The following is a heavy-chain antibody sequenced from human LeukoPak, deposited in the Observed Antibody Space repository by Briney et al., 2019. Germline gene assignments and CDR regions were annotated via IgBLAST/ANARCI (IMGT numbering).Heavy chain of an antibody. V-gene: IGHV3-30*18. D-gene: IGHD3-9*01. Sequence: PGRSLRLSYAASGFTFSSYGMHWARQAPGKGLEWVAVISYDGSNKYYADSVKGRFTISRDNSKNTLYLQMNSLRAEDTAVYYCAKGFDDFDIWGQGTMVTVSS. CDR1: GFTFSSYG. CDR3: AKGFDDFDI. J-gene: IGHJ3*02. CDR2: ISYDGSNK.